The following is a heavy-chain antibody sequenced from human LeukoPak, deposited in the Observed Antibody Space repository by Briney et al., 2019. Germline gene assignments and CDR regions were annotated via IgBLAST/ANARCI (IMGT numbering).Heavy chain of an antibody. CDR3: ARSGYYYDSSGYYADTDAFDI. Sequence: GGSLRLSCGASKFTFSSYVMNWVRQAPGKGLEWVSSISSNRYEIYYADSVRGRFTISRDNANNSLYLQMNSLRAEDTAVYYCARSGYYYDSSGYYADTDAFDIWGQGTMVTVSS. CDR1: KFTFSSYV. CDR2: ISSNRYEI. V-gene: IGHV3-21*04. D-gene: IGHD3-22*01. J-gene: IGHJ3*02.